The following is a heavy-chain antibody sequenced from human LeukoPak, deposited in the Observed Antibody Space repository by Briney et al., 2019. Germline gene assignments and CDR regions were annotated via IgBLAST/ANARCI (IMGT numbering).Heavy chain of an antibody. D-gene: IGHD1-26*01. J-gene: IGHJ4*02. V-gene: IGHV4-34*01. CDR3: ARISGSYSSY. Sequence: PSETLSLTCTVYGGSFSGFYWHWIRQPSGKGLEWIGEINHSGSTNYNPSLKSRVTISVDTSKNQFSLQLRSVTAADTAVYYCARISGSYSSYWGQGTLVTVS. CDR2: INHSGST. CDR1: GGSFSGFY.